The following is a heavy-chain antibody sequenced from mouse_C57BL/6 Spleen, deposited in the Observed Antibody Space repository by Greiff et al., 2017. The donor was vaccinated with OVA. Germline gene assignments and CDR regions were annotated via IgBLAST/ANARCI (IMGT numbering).Heavy chain of an antibody. V-gene: IGHV1-52*01. CDR2: IDPSDSET. CDR1: GYTFTSYW. Sequence: QVQLQQPGAELVRPGSSVKLSCKASGYTFTSYWMHWVKQRPIQGLEWIGNIDPSDSETHYNQKFKDKATLTVDKSSSTAYMQLSSLTSEDSAVYYCARGDSSGYCFAYWGQGTLVTVSA. D-gene: IGHD3-2*02. CDR3: ARGDSSGYCFAY. J-gene: IGHJ3*01.